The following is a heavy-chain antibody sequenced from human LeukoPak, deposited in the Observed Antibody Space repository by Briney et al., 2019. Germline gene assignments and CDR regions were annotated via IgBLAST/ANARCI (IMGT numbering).Heavy chain of an antibody. CDR2: MNPNSGST. CDR3: ARGRSTGYPYYFEY. CDR1: GYTFTSYD. J-gene: IGHJ4*02. Sequence: ASVKVSCKASGYTFTSYDINWVRQATGQGLEWMGWMNPNSGSTGYAQKFQGRVTITRNTSISAAYMELSGLRSEDTAVYYCARGRSTGYPYYFEYWGQGTLVTVSS. D-gene: IGHD5-12*01. V-gene: IGHV1-8*03.